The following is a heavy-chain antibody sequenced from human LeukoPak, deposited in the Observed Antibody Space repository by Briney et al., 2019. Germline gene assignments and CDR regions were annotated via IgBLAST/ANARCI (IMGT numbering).Heavy chain of an antibody. J-gene: IGHJ4*02. Sequence: SQTLSLTCAISGDSVSGNSVAWNWVRQSPSRGLEWLGRTYYRSKWYTNYTVSVKSRITINPDTSKNQFSLQLNSVTPEDTAVYYCVRSRYDYSFTSIGFGYWGQGTLVTVSS. CDR2: TYYRSKWYT. CDR1: GDSVSGNSVA. V-gene: IGHV6-1*01. D-gene: IGHD4-4*01. CDR3: VRSRYDYSFTSIGFGY.